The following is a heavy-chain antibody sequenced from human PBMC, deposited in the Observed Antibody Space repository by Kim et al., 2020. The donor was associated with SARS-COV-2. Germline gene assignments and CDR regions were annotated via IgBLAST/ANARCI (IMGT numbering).Heavy chain of an antibody. Sequence: GGSLRLSCAASGFTFSSYAMHWVRQAPGKGLEWVAVISYDGSNKYYADSVKGRFTISRDNSKNTLYLQMNSLRAEDTAVYYCARDTVVRGPYYYYYYGM. D-gene: IGHD3-10*01. J-gene: IGHJ6*01. CDR3: ARDTVVRGPYYYYYYGM. CDR1: GFTFSSYA. V-gene: IGHV3-30*04. CDR2: ISYDGSNK.